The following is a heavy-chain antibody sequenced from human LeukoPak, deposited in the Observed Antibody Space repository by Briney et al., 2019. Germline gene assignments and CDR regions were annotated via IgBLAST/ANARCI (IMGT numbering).Heavy chain of an antibody. J-gene: IGHJ6*03. CDR3: ASVRRGFGESSKYYSYYYMDV. CDR1: GGSISSSSYY. CDR2: IYYSGST. D-gene: IGHD3-10*01. V-gene: IGHV4-39*01. Sequence: PSETLSLTCTVSGGSISSSSYYWGWIRQPPGKGLEWIGNIYYSGSTYYNPSLKSRVTISVDTSKNQFSLKLSAVTAADTAVYYCASVRRGFGESSKYYSYYYMDVWGNGTPVTISS.